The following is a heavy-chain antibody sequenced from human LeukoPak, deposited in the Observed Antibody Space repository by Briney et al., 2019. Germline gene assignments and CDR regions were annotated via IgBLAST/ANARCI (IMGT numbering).Heavy chain of an antibody. CDR1: GYTFSGFE. CDR2: IDYGGSAM. V-gene: IGHV3-48*03. D-gene: IGHD1-26*01. J-gene: IGHJ4*02. Sequence: GGSLRLSCVGSGYTFSGFEMNWVRQAPGKGLDWVAYIDYGGSAMFYADSVKGRFTISRDNAKNSLLLQMNNLRAEDTAVYYCVKSGKIFGYWGQGTLVTVSS. CDR3: VKSGKIFGY.